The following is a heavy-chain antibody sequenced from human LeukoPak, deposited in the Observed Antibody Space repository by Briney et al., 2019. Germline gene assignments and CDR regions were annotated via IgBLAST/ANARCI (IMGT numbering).Heavy chain of an antibody. Sequence: RGESLKISCKGSGYSFTSYWIGWVRQMPGKGLEWMGIIYPGDSDTRYSPSFQGQVTISADKSISTAYLQWSSLKASDTAMYYCARQSLDFWSGYPIDYWGQGTLVTVSS. V-gene: IGHV5-51*01. J-gene: IGHJ4*02. D-gene: IGHD3-3*01. CDR1: GYSFTSYW. CDR2: IYPGDSDT. CDR3: ARQSLDFWSGYPIDY.